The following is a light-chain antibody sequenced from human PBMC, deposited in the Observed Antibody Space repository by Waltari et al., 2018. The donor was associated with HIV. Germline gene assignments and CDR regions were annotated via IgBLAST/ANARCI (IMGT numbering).Light chain of an antibody. V-gene: IGKV3-20*01. CDR3: QQYGNSPVYT. CDR2: DAS. Sequence: EIVLTQSPGILSLSPGERATLSCRASQSVSSNYLAWYQQKPGRAPRPLIFDASTRASGIPDRFSGSGSWTDFTLTISRLEPEDFAVYYCQQYGNSPVYTFGQGTKLEIK. J-gene: IGKJ2*01. CDR1: QSVSSNY.